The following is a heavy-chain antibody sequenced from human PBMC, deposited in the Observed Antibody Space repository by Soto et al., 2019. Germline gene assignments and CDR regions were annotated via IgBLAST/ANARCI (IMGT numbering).Heavy chain of an antibody. Sequence: KPSGALSLTCTVSGGSISSGDYYWSWIRQPPGKGLEWIGYIYYSGSTYYNPSLKSRVTISVDTSKNQFSLKLSSVTAADTAVYYCASXPTYYDFWSGYPDAFDIWGQGTMVTVS. CDR2: IYYSGST. V-gene: IGHV4-30-4*01. CDR3: ASXPTYYDFWSGYPDAFDI. CDR1: GGSISSGDYY. J-gene: IGHJ3*02. D-gene: IGHD3-3*01.